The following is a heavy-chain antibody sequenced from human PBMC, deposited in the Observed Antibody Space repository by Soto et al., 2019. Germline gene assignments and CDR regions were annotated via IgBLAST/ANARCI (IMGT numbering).Heavy chain of an antibody. CDR2: ISGSGYTT. V-gene: IGHV3-23*01. J-gene: IGHJ5*01. D-gene: IGHD4-17*01. CDR3: GTRNYGGNLSWFDP. Sequence: EVQLLESGGGLVQRGGSLRLSCAASGFTFSSYAMSWVRQAPGKGMEWVSAISGSGYTTYYADSVKGQFTISSDSTKNTLYLQMNRQRAEDTALYFCGTRNYGGNLSWFDPLRQATLVTVSS. CDR1: GFTFSSYA.